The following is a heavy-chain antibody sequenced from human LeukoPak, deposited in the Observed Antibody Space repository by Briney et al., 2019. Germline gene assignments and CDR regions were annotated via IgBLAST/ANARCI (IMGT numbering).Heavy chain of an antibody. CDR3: ARDKKGTSCYDY. CDR1: GGSISSYY. D-gene: IGHD2-2*01. CDR2: IYCSGST. J-gene: IGHJ4*02. Sequence: SETLSLTCTVSGGSISSYYWSWIRQSPGKGLEWIWFIYCSGSTSYDPSLKSRVTISVDTSKNQFSLKLSSVTAADTAVYYCARDKKGTSCYDYWGQGTLVTVSS. V-gene: IGHV4-59*01.